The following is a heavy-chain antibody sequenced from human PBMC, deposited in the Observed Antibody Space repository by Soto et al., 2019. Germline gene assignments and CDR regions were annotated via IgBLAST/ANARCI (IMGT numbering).Heavy chain of an antibody. D-gene: IGHD4-17*01. CDR1: GFIFGDSS. V-gene: IGHV3-73*01. CDR2: VRSKAYNYAT. Sequence: GGSLRLSCAASGFIFGDSSLHWVRQGSGKGLEWVGRVRSKAYNYATAYAASVKGRFTVSRDDSENTAYLQMNSLETEDTAVYYCARYGDYGFDYWGQGTPVTVSS. J-gene: IGHJ4*02. CDR3: ARYGDYGFDY.